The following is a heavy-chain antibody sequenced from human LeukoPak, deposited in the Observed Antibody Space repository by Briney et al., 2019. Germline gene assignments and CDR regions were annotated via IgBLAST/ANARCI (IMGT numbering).Heavy chain of an antibody. V-gene: IGHV1-8*01. CDR1: GYTFTSYD. D-gene: IGHD1-1*01. J-gene: IGHJ6*02. CDR3: VRVWPPNAVDRGMAYSDYKGLDV. Sequence: ASVKVSCKASGYTFTSYDINWVRQATGQGLEWMGWMNPNSGNTGYAQKFQGRVTMTRNTSISTAYMELSSLRSEDTAVYYCVRVWPPNAVDRGMAYSDYKGLDVWGQGTTVIVSS. CDR2: MNPNSGNT.